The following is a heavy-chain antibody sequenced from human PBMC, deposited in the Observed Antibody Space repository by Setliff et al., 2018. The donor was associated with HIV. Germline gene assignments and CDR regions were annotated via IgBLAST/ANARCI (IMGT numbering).Heavy chain of an antibody. V-gene: IGHV4-34*01. CDR1: GGSINHYY. J-gene: IGHJ5*02. CDR3: ARVWSNKRGYTYAYAFDP. CDR2: INHSGST. D-gene: IGHD5-18*01. Sequence: PSETLSLTCTVSGGSINHYYWSWIRQPPGKGLEWIGEINHSGSTNYNPSLKSRVTISVDTSKNQFSLKLSSVTAADTAVYYCARVWSNKRGYTYAYAFDPWGQGTLVTVSS.